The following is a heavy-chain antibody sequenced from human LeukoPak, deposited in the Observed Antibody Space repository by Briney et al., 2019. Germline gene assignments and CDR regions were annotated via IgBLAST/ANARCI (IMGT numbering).Heavy chain of an antibody. Sequence: SETLSLTCTVSGGSISSSSYYWGWIRQPPGKGLEWIGSIYYSGSTYYNPSLKSRVTISVDTSKNQFSLKLSSVTAADTAVYYCARLTMVRGVINWGQGTMVTVSS. D-gene: IGHD3-10*01. CDR1: GGSISSSSYY. J-gene: IGHJ3*01. CDR3: ARLTMVRGVIN. CDR2: IYYSGST. V-gene: IGHV4-39*07.